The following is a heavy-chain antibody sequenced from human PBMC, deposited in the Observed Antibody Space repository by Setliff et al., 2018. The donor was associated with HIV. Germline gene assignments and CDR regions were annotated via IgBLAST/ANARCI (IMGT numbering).Heavy chain of an antibody. CDR3: LRRATAAEVFDY. D-gene: IGHD6-13*01. CDR1: GDTFTSYD. J-gene: IGHJ4*02. Sequence: ASVKVSCKTSGDTFTSYDINWVRQAAGHGLEWMGWMTPYSGNTGYAQKFQGRVSMTRNTSISTAYMELSNLRSEDTAIYYCLRRATAAEVFDYWGQGTPVTVSS. CDR2: MTPYSGNT. V-gene: IGHV1-8*02.